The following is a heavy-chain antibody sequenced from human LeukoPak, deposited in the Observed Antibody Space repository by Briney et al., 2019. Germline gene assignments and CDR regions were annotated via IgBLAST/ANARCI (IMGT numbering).Heavy chain of an antibody. Sequence: GGSLRLSCAASGFTFSNYWMYWVRQAPGKGLVWVSRINRDGSSSSYADSVKGRFTVSRDNAENTLYLQMNSLRAEDTAVYYCARVAELLYFDYWGQGTLVTVSS. CDR3: ARVAELLYFDY. V-gene: IGHV3-74*01. CDR2: INRDGSSS. J-gene: IGHJ4*02. D-gene: IGHD3-10*01. CDR1: GFTFSNYW.